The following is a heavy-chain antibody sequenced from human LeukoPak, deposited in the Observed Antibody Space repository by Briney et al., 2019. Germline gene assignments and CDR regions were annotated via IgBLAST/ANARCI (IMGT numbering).Heavy chain of an antibody. V-gene: IGHV3-30*18. D-gene: IGHD1-26*01. CDR1: GFTFSSYG. CDR2: ISYDGSNK. CDR3: AKVMSFGIVGAHDY. J-gene: IGHJ4*02. Sequence: PGRSPRLSCAASGFTFSSYGMHWVRQAPGKGLEWVAVISYDGSNKYYADSVKGRFTISRDNSKNTLYLQMNSLRAEDTAVYYCAKVMSFGIVGAHDYWGQGTLVTVSS.